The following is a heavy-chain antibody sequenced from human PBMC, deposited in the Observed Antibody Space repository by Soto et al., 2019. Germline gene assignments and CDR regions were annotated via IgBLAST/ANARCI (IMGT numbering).Heavy chain of an antibody. CDR1: GYTCSSYG. D-gene: IGHD2-15*01. J-gene: IGHJ4*02. Sequence: ASVNVSCKASGYTCSSYGFNWVPQATGQGLEWRGWMNPKMGNTGHAKKFQGRITITRNTSISTVYMELSSLRSEDTAAYYCAFGRYGQPWYLVLDSGGRGTRFTFS. CDR3: AFGRYGQPWYLVLDS. V-gene: IGHV1-8*03. CDR2: MNPKMGNT.